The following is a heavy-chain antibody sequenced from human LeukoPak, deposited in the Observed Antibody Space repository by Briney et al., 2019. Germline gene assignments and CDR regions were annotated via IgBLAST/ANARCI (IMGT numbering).Heavy chain of an antibody. D-gene: IGHD2-15*01. Sequence: GGSLRLSCAASGFTFSSYWMLWVRQAPGKGLVWVSRINSDGSGIVYADSVKGRFTISRDNAKNTLYLQMNSLRAEDTAVYYCTRGGSGGNWFGPWGQGILVTVSS. CDR3: TRGGSGGNWFGP. V-gene: IGHV3-74*01. CDR2: INSDGSGI. J-gene: IGHJ5*02. CDR1: GFTFSSYW.